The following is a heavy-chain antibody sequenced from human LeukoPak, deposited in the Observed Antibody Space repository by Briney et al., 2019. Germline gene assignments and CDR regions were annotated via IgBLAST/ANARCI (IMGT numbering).Heavy chain of an antibody. Sequence: SVKVSCKASGGTFSSYAISWVRQAPGQGLEWMGRIIPILGIANYAQKFQGRVTITADKSTSTAYMELSSLRSEDTAVYYCARDSSSWGLFDYWGQGTLVTASS. CDR3: ARDSSSWGLFDY. J-gene: IGHJ4*02. D-gene: IGHD6-13*01. CDR1: GGTFSSYA. V-gene: IGHV1-69*04. CDR2: IIPILGIA.